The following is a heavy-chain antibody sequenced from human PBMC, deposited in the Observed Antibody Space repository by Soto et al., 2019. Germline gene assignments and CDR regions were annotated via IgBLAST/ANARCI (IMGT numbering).Heavy chain of an antibody. CDR2: ISAYNGNT. Sequence: ASVKVSCKASGYTFTSYGISWVRQAPGQGLEWMGWISAYNGNTNYAQKLQGRVTMTTDTSTSTAYMELRSLRSDDTAVYYCARDTLGVGATSERYYYGMDVWGQGTTVTVS. CDR3: ARDTLGVGATSERYYYGMDV. CDR1: GYTFTSYG. J-gene: IGHJ6*02. D-gene: IGHD1-26*01. V-gene: IGHV1-18*04.